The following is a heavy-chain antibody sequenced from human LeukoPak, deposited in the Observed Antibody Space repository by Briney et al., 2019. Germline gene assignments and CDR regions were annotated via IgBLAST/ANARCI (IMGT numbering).Heavy chain of an antibody. D-gene: IGHD6-6*01. CDR2: IYYSGST. CDR3: ARTSSIAARYNWFDP. Sequence: SETLSLTCTVSGGSISSYYWSWIRQPPGKGPEWIGYIYYSGSTNYNPSLKSRVTISVDTSKNQFSLKLSSVTAADTAVYYCARTSSIAARYNWFDPWGQGTLVTVSS. J-gene: IGHJ5*02. V-gene: IGHV4-59*01. CDR1: GGSISSYY.